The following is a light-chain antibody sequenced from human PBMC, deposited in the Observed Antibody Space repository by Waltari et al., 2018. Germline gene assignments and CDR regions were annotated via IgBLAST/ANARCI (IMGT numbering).Light chain of an antibody. V-gene: IGLV1-40*01. CDR2: GNN. CDR3: QSYDSSLSGWV. Sequence: QSVLTQPPSVSGAPGQRVTISCTGSSSNIGAGYDVPWYQHLPGTAPKLLIHGNNNRPAGFPDRFSGSRSGTSASLAITGLQAEDEADYYCQSYDSSLSGWVFGGGTKLTVL. J-gene: IGLJ3*02. CDR1: SSNIGAGYD.